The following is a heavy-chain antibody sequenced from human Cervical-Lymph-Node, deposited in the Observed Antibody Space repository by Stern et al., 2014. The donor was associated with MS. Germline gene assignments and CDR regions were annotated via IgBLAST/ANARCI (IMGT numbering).Heavy chain of an antibody. V-gene: IGHV1-18*01. CDR3: ARGYEGFYFDY. Sequence: VQLVESGAEVKKPGASLKVSCKGLGYTFSSWAINWVRQAPGQGLEWMAWINIKNGHSNYAQNFRGRVTMTTDTSTNTAYMEMRSLRSDDTAVYYCARGYEGFYFDYWGQGSQVIVSS. D-gene: IGHD2-15*01. J-gene: IGHJ4*02. CDR1: GYTFSSWA. CDR2: INIKNGHS.